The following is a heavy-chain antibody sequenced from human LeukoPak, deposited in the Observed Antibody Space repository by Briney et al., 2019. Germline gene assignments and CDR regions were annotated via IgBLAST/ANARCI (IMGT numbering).Heavy chain of an antibody. Sequence: PSETLSLTCTVSGGSISRYYWGWIRQPPGKGLEWIGYIYNSGSTNYNPSLKSRVTISVDTSKNQFSLKLSPVTAADTAVYYCARATRSWFDPWGQGTLVTVSS. J-gene: IGHJ5*02. CDR1: GGSISRYY. CDR2: IYNSGST. D-gene: IGHD1-14*01. CDR3: ARATRSWFDP. V-gene: IGHV4-59*08.